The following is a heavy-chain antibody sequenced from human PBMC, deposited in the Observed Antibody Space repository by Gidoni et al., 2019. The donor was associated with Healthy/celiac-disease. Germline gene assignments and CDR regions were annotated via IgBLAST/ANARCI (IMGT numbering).Heavy chain of an antibody. CDR2: ISGSGGSK. V-gene: IGHV3-23*01. CDR3: WKVPPPKSAAGPNDY. Sequence: EVQLLESGGGLVQPGGSLRLSCAASGFTFSSYAMRWVRQAPGKGLEWGSAISGSGGSKYYADPVKGRFHLSRDNSKNPLYLQMNRLRAEDTAVYYCWKVPPPKSAAGPNDYWGQGTLVTVSS. CDR1: GFTFSSYA. J-gene: IGHJ4*02. D-gene: IGHD6-13*01.